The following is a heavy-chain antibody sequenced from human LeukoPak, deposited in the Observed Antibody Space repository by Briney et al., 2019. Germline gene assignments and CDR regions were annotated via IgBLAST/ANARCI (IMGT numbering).Heavy chain of an antibody. V-gene: IGHV4-38-2*02. CDR1: AYSVTSEYF. D-gene: IGHD4-17*01. J-gene: IGHJ4*02. CDR2: VDPSGNT. CDR3: ATVRASHYGAWFFDY. Sequence: PSETLSLTCTVSAYSVTSEYFWGWIRQPPGEGLEWIGNVDPSGNTYYNPSLKSRATISLDTSKKDFSLKLTSVTAADTAIYYCATVRASHYGAWFFDYWGQGTLVTVSS.